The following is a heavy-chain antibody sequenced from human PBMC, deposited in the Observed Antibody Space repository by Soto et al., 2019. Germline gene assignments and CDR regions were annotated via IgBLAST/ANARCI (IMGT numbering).Heavy chain of an antibody. CDR2: INAGNGNT. CDR1: GYTFTSYA. V-gene: IGHV1-3*01. Sequence: ASVKVSCKASGYTFTSYAMHWVRQAPGQRLEWMGWINAGNGNTKYSQKFQGRVTITADKSTSTAYMELSSLRSEDTAVYYCAGNSGWEVDYWGQGTLVTVSS. D-gene: IGHD6-19*01. CDR3: AGNSGWEVDY. J-gene: IGHJ4*02.